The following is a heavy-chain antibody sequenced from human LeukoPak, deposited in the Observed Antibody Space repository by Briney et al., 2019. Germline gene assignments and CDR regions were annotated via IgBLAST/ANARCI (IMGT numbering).Heavy chain of an antibody. D-gene: IGHD3-3*01. Sequence: PGGSLRLSCAASGFTFSDYYMSWIRQAPGKGLEWVSYISSSGSTIYYADSVKGRFTISRDNAKNSLYLQMNSLRAEDTAVYYYARDLPDGVVISRPYYYYYGMDVWGQGTTVTVSS. CDR1: GFTFSDYY. V-gene: IGHV3-11*01. CDR2: ISSSGSTI. J-gene: IGHJ6*02. CDR3: ARDLPDGVVISRPYYYYYGMDV.